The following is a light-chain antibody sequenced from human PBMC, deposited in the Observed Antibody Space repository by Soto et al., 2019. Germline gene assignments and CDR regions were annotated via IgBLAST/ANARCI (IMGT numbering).Light chain of an antibody. J-gene: IGLJ2*01. CDR3: QAWDSSTVV. CDR2: QDV. Sequence: SSELTQPPSVSVFPGQTASITCSGDKLEDKYTYWYQQKPGQSPVLVIFQDVKRPSGIPERFSGSNSGNTATLTISGTQAMDEADYYCQAWDSSTVVFGGGTKLTVL. CDR1: KLEDKY. V-gene: IGLV3-1*01.